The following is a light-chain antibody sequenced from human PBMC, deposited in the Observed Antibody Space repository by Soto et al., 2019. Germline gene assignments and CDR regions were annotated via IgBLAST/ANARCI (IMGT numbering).Light chain of an antibody. J-gene: IGLJ1*01. CDR3: CSYAGSYTFAYV. Sequence: QSALTQPRSVSGSPGQSVTISCTGTSNDVGGYNYVSWYQQHPGKAPKLMIYDVNKRPSGVPYRFSGSKSGNTASLTISGLQSEDEADYYCCSYAGSYTFAYVFGTGTKLTVL. CDR1: SNDVGGYNY. V-gene: IGLV2-11*01. CDR2: DVN.